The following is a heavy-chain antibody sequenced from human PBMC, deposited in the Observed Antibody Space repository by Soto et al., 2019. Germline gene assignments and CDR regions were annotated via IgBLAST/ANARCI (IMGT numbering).Heavy chain of an antibody. CDR2: INHSGST. CDR3: ASVGCSGSNCYNAMDV. CDR1: GGSFSGYY. J-gene: IGHJ6*02. V-gene: IGHV4-34*01. D-gene: IGHD2-15*01. Sequence: PSETLSLTCAVYGGSFSGYYWTWIRQTPGTGLEWIGEINHSGSTNYNPSLKSRVTISVDKSKNHFSLKLSSVTAADTAVYYCASVGCSGSNCYNAMDVWGQGTTVTVSS.